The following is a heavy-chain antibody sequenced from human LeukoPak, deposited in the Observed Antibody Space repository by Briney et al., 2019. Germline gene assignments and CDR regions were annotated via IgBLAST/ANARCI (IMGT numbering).Heavy chain of an antibody. D-gene: IGHD5/OR15-5a*01. V-gene: IGHV6-1*01. Sequence: QTLSLTCAISGDSVSSNTAAWNWIRPSPSSGLEWLGRSYYRSKWYNDYAVSVKSRITFNADTSKNQFSLQLNSVTPEDTAVHYCARGVSGILDYWGQGTLVTVSS. J-gene: IGHJ4*02. CDR1: GDSVSSNTAA. CDR3: ARGVSGILDY. CDR2: SYYRSKWYN.